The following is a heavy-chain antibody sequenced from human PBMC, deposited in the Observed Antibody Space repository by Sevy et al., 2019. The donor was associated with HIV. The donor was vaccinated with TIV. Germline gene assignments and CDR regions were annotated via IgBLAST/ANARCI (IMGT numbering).Heavy chain of an antibody. CDR1: GFTFSNAW. J-gene: IGHJ4*02. CDR2: IKSKTDGGTT. V-gene: IGHV3-15*01. CDR3: TTEAGYYYAPSPADY. Sequence: GGCLRLSCAASGFTFSNAWMSWVRQAPGKGLEWVGRIKSKTDGGTTDYAAPVKGRFTISRDDSKNTLYLQMNSLKTEDTAVYYCTTEAGYYYAPSPADYWGQGTLVTVSS. D-gene: IGHD3-10*01.